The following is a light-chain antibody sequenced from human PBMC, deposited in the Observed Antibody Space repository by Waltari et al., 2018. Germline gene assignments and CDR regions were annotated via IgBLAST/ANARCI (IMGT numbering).Light chain of an antibody. CDR1: QSVLYSSNNKNY. Sequence: DIVMTQSPDSPAVSLGERATFNCKSSQSVLYSSNNKNYLAWYQQKPGQPPKLLIYGASTRESGVPDRFSGSGSGTDFTLTISSLQAEDVAVYYCQQYLTSSWTFGQGTKVEIK. V-gene: IGKV4-1*01. J-gene: IGKJ1*01. CDR3: QQYLTSSWT. CDR2: GAS.